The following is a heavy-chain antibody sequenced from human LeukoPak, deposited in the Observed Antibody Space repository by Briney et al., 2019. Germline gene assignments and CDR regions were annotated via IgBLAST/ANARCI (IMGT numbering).Heavy chain of an antibody. CDR2: INQDGSEK. J-gene: IGHJ4*02. CDR3: SRGQGGSGPGIFEY. D-gene: IGHD6-19*01. Sequence: GGSLRLSCAASGFTFSNYWMSWVRQAPGKGLEWVANINQDGSEKYYVDSVKGRFTISRDNARSSLYLQMNSLRVEDTAVYYCSRGQGGSGPGIFEYWGQGTLVPVSS. V-gene: IGHV3-7*04. CDR1: GFTFSNYW.